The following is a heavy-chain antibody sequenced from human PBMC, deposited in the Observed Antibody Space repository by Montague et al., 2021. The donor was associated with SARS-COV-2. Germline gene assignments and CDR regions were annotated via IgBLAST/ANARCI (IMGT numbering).Heavy chain of an antibody. Sequence: SLRLSCAASGFTFNNFAMTWVRQAPGKGLEWVSAISGGGSTTHYADSVKGRFIISRDNSKNTLYLQMSSLRAEDTAIYYCAKEDSGGFYPDYWGQGTLVTVSS. CDR2: ISGGGSTT. V-gene: IGHV3-23*01. CDR1: GFTFNNFA. J-gene: IGHJ4*02. D-gene: IGHD3-22*01. CDR3: AKEDSGGFYPDY.